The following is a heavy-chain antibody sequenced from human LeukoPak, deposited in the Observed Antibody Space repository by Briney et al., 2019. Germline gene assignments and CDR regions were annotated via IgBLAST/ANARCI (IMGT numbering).Heavy chain of an antibody. CDR3: ARVSSGWYYYYYYMDV. CDR1: GYTFTGYY. V-gene: IGHV1-2*02. J-gene: IGHJ6*03. Sequence: WASVKVSCKASGYTFTGYYMHWVRQAPGQGLEWMGWINPNSGGTNYAQKFQGRVTMTRDTSISTAYMELSRLRSDDTAVYYCARVSSGWYYYYYYMDVWGKGTTVTVSS. CDR2: INPNSGGT. D-gene: IGHD6-19*01.